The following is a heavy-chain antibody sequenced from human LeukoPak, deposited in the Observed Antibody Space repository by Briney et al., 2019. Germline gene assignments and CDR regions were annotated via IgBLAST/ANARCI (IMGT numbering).Heavy chain of an antibody. V-gene: IGHV4-4*07. J-gene: IGHJ5*02. Sequence: PSETLSLTCTVSGGSISTYHWSWLRQPAGKGLEWIGHIYTSGSTNYNPSLESRVAMSVDMSKNQFSLKLNSVTAADTAVYYCARGAVSTTSYNWFDPWGQGTLVTVSS. D-gene: IGHD2-2*01. CDR1: GGSISTYH. CDR2: IYTSGST. CDR3: ARGAVSTTSYNWFDP.